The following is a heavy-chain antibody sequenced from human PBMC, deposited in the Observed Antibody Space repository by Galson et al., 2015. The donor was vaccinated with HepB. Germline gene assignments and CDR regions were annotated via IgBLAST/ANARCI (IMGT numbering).Heavy chain of an antibody. V-gene: IGHV4-59*13. D-gene: IGHD3-3*01. Sequence: TVSAGSISRYHWSWIRQPPGTGLEWIGYVYYSGRTNYNPSLKSRVTMSIDTSKNQFSLRLTSVTAADTAVYYCARTNDFWSGYEYYFDYWGQGTLVTVSS. CDR1: AGSISRYH. J-gene: IGHJ4*02. CDR3: ARTNDFWSGYEYYFDY. CDR2: VYYSGRT.